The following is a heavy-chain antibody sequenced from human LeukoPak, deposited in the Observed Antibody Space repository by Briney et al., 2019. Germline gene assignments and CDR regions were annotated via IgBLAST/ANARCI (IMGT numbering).Heavy chain of an antibody. V-gene: IGHV4-4*07. J-gene: IGHJ4*02. CDR3: ARSAFLVTAPGLYYFDY. CDR1: GGSISSYY. CDR2: IYNSGST. Sequence: PSQTLSLTCTVSGGSISSYYWSWIRQPAGKGLEWIGHIYNSGSTNYNPSLKGRVTMSVATSKNQFSLHLSSVTAADTAVYYCARSAFLVTAPGLYYFDYWGQGTLVAVSS. D-gene: IGHD6-13*01.